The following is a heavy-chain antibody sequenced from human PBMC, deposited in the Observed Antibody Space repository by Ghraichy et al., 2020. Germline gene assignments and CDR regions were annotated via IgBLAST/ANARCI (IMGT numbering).Heavy chain of an antibody. D-gene: IGHD6-19*01. Sequence: VSAISASGDSTFYADSVKGRFTSSRDNTKNTLYLQLNSLRVEDTAVYYCAKLRAKGVWFLDFWGQGTLVTVSS. V-gene: IGHV3-23*01. CDR3: AKLRAKGVWFLDF. CDR2: ISASGDST. J-gene: IGHJ4*02.